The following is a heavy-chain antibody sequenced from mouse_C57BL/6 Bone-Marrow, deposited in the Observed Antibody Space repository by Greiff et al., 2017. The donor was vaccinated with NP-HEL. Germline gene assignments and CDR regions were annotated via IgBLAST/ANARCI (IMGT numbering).Heavy chain of an antibody. V-gene: IGHV1-15*01. CDR3: TRRDYGNYCTSLDY. CDR1: GYTFTDYE. J-gene: IGHJ2*01. Sequence: VKLQQSGAELVRPGASVTLSCKASGYTFTDYEMHWVKQTPVHGLEWIGAIDPETGGTAYNQKFKGKAILTADKSSSTAYMELRSLTSEDSAVYYCTRRDYGNYCTSLDYWGQGTTLTVSS. D-gene: IGHD2-1*01. CDR2: IDPETGGT.